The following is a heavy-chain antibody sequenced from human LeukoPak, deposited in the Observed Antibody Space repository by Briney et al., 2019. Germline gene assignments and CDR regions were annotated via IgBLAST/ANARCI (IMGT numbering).Heavy chain of an antibody. CDR2: ISAYNGNT. Sequence: ASVKVSCKASGYTFTSYGISWVRQAPGQGLEWMGWISAYNGNTNYAQKLQGRVTMTTDTSASTAYMELSSLRSEDTAVYYCARDSSDVRTLIAHWGQGTLVTVSS. CDR3: ARDSSDVRTLIAH. CDR1: GYTFTSYG. J-gene: IGHJ1*01. V-gene: IGHV1-18*01. D-gene: IGHD3-10*02.